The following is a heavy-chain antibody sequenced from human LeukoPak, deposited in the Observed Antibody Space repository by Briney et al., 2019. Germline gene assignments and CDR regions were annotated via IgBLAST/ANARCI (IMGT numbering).Heavy chain of an antibody. CDR3: ARGSGRSYGYDY. V-gene: IGHV4-61*01. J-gene: IGHJ4*02. CDR1: GYSISSGYY. CDR2: IYYSGST. D-gene: IGHD5-18*01. Sequence: PSETLSLTCTVSGYSISSGYYWSWIRQPPGKGLEWIGYIYYSGSTNYNPSLKSRVTISVDTSKNQFSLKLSSVTAADTAVYYCARGSGRSYGYDYWGQGTLVTVSS.